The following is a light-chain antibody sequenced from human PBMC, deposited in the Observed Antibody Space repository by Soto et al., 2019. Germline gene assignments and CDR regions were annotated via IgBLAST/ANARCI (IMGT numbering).Light chain of an antibody. CDR3: GADHGSGSNFAVV. CDR1: SGYTNYK. V-gene: IGLV9-49*01. J-gene: IGLJ2*01. Sequence: QAVVTQPPSASASLGASVTLTCTLSSGYTNYKVDWYQQRPGKGPRFVMRVGTGGIVGSKGDGIPDRFSVLGSGLNRYLTIKNIQEEDESDYHGGADHGSGSNFAVVFGGGTKLTVL. CDR2: VGTGGIVG.